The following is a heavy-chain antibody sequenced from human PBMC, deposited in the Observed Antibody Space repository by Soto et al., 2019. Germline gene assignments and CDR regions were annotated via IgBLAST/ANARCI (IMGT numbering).Heavy chain of an antibody. CDR3: TTDALRFLEWFSS. J-gene: IGHJ5*02. V-gene: IGHV3-15*01. D-gene: IGHD3-3*01. CDR1: GFTLSKAW. Sequence: EVQLVESGGGLVKPGGSRRLSCVTSGFTLSKAWMSWVRQAPGKGLEWVGRIKSDSDGGTTDYAAPVKGRFTISRDDSKNTVYLQMNSLKTEDTAVYYCTTDALRFLEWFSSWGQGTLVTVSS. CDR2: IKSDSDGGTT.